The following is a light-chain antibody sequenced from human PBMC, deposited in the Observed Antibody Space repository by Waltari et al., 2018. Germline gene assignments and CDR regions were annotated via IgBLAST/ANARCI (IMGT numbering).Light chain of an antibody. V-gene: IGLV2-14*03. CDR1: TSYVGGYNY. Sequence: QSALTQPASVSGSPGQSITLSCTGTTSYVGGYNYVSWYQQHPGKAPKFLIYDVSNRPSGVSTRFSGSKSGNTASLTISGLQAEDEADYYCSSYTSSNTLLFGGGTKLTVL. CDR3: SSYTSSNTLL. CDR2: DVS. J-gene: IGLJ2*01.